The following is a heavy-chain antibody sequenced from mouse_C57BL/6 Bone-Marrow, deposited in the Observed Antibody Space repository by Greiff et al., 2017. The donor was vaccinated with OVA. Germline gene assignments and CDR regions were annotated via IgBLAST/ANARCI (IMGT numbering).Heavy chain of an antibody. Sequence: QVHVKQSGAELARPGASVKLSCKASGYTFTSYGISWVKQRTGQGLEWIGEIYPRSGNTYYNEKFQGKATLTADKSSSTAYMELRSLTSEDSAVYVGARGNGYYLWYFDVWGTGTTVTVSS. D-gene: IGHD2-3*01. CDR2: IYPRSGNT. CDR1: GYTFTSYG. J-gene: IGHJ1*03. CDR3: ARGNGYYLWYFDV. V-gene: IGHV1-81*01.